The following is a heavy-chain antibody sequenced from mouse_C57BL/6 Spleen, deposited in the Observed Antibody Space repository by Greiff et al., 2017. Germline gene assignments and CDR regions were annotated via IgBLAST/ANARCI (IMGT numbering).Heavy chain of an antibody. CDR3: AMATVVATGGVDY. Sequence: QVQLKQPGAELVKPGASVKVSCKASGYTFTSYWMHWVKQRPGQGLEWIGRIHPSDSDTNYNQKFKGKATLTVDKSSSTAYMQLSSLTSEDSAVYYCAMATVVATGGVDYWGQGTSVTVSS. D-gene: IGHD1-1*01. CDR1: GYTFTSYW. V-gene: IGHV1-74*01. CDR2: IHPSDSDT. J-gene: IGHJ4*01.